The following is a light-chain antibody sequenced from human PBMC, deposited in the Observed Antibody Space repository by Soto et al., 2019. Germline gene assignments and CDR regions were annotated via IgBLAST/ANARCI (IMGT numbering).Light chain of an antibody. J-gene: IGKJ2*01. CDR3: HQYNSWPPGT. V-gene: IGKV3-15*01. CDR1: QSISRS. Sequence: EILLTQSPAILSVSPGERATLSWGASQSISRSLAWYQQKPGQAPRLLISDASTRATGIPASFSGSGSATEFTLPISSLQSPDFAPYYCHQYNSWPPGTFGQGTKVDIK. CDR2: DAS.